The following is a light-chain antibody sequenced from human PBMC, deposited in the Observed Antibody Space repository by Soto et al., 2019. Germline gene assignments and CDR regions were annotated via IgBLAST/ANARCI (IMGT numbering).Light chain of an antibody. J-gene: IGKJ4*01. CDR3: QQYKNWPLT. Sequence: EIVMTQSPATLSVSPGGRATLSCRASQSVGSNLAWYQQKPGQAPRLLFYGASTRATGFPARFSGSGSGTEFTLTISSLQSEDFAVYYCQQYKNWPLTFGGGTKV. V-gene: IGKV3-15*01. CDR2: GAS. CDR1: QSVGSN.